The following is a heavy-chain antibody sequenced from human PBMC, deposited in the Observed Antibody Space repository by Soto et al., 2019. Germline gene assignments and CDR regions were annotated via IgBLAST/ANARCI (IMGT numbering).Heavy chain of an antibody. D-gene: IGHD3-22*01. CDR1: GFTFSSYA. Sequence: GGSLRLSCAASGFTFSSYAMSWVRQAPGKGLELVSAISGSGDSTYYADSVKGRFTISRDNSKNTLYLQMNSLRAEDTAVYYCARDPPYYYGSSGYLTDAFDIWGQGTMVTVSS. V-gene: IGHV3-23*01. J-gene: IGHJ3*02. CDR2: ISGSGDST. CDR3: ARDPPYYYGSSGYLTDAFDI.